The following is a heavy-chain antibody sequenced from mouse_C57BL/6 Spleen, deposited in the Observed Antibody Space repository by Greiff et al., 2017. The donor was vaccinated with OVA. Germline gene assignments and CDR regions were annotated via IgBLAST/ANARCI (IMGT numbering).Heavy chain of an antibody. CDR3: AIYYYGSRGNFLDY. Sequence: QVQLQQPGAELVMPGASVKLSCKASGYTFTSYWMHWVKQRPGQGLEWIGEIDPSDSYTNYNQKFKGKSTLTVDKSSSTAYMQLSSLTSEDSAVYYCAIYYYGSRGNFLDYWGQGTTLTVSS. CDR1: GYTFTSYW. CDR2: IDPSDSYT. D-gene: IGHD1-1*01. J-gene: IGHJ2*01. V-gene: IGHV1-69*01.